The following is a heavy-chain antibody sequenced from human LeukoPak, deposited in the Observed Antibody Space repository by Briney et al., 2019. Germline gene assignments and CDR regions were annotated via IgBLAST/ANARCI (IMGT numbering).Heavy chain of an antibody. CDR3: ASGSSGWTSDAFDI. CDR2: ISYDGSNK. V-gene: IGHV3-30*03. CDR1: GITFSSYG. Sequence: GGSLRLSCAASGITFSSYGMHWVRQAPGKGLEWVAVISYDGSNKYYADSVKGRFTISRDNSKNTLYLQMNSLRAEDTAVYYCASGSSGWTSDAFDIWGQGTMVTVSS. J-gene: IGHJ3*02. D-gene: IGHD6-19*01.